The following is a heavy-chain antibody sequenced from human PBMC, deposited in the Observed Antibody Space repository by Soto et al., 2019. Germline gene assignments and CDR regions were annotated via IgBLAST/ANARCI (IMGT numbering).Heavy chain of an antibody. CDR2: IYYSGST. Sequence: PSETLSLTCTVSGGSISSGGYYWSWIRQHPGKGLEWIGYIYYSGSTYYNPSLKSRVTISVDTSKNQFSLKLSSVTAADTAVYYCARALTIFGVVIAIRFDPWGQGTLVTVSS. CDR1: GGSISSGGYY. CDR3: ARALTIFGVVIAIRFDP. J-gene: IGHJ5*02. D-gene: IGHD3-3*01. V-gene: IGHV4-31*03.